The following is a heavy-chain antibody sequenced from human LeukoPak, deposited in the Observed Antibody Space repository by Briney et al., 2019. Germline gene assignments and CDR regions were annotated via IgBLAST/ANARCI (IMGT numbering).Heavy chain of an antibody. CDR2: INPNSGGT. D-gene: IGHD3-22*01. CDR3: ARVPRQDYYDSSGYYCPFDY. J-gene: IGHJ4*02. V-gene: IGHV1-2*02. CDR1: GYTFTGYY. Sequence: ASVKVSCKASGYTFTGYYMHWVRQAPGQGLKWMGWINPNSGGTNYAQKFQGRVTMTGDTSISTAYMELSRLRSDDTAVYYCARVPRQDYYDSSGYYCPFDYRGQGTLVTVSS.